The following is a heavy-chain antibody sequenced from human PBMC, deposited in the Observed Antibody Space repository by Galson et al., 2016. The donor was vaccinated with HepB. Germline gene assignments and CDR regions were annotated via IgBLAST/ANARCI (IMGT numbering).Heavy chain of an antibody. J-gene: IGHJ3*02. CDR2: IRSKANSYAT. V-gene: IGHV3-73*01. CDR1: GFTFSDSA. D-gene: IGHD2-15*01. Sequence: SLRLSCAASGFTFSDSAMHWVRQASGKGLEWVGRIRSKANSYATAYGASVKGRFTISRDVSENTAYLQMNSLKAEDTAVYYCTTGEAIVGAAYMRDAFDIWGPGTMVTVSS. CDR3: TTGEAIVGAAYMRDAFDI.